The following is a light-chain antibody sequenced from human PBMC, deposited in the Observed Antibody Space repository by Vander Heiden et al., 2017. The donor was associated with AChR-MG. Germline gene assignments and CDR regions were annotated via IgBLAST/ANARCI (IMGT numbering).Light chain of an antibody. J-gene: IGLJ2*01. CDR1: KLGDKY. Sequence: YELTQPPSVSASPGQTASITCSGDKLGDKYTCWYQQKPGQSPVLVIYQDNKRPSGIPERFSGSNSGNTATLTISGTQAMDEADYYCQAWDSGTVVFGGGTKLTVL. V-gene: IGLV3-1*01. CDR2: QDN. CDR3: QAWDSGTVV.